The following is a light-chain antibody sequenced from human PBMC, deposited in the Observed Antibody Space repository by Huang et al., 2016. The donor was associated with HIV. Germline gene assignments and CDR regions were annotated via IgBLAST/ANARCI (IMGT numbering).Light chain of an antibody. CDR1: QSLLDSTRANY. CDR2: LGS. Sequence: IVMTQSPLSLPVTPGEPASISCRSSQSLLDSTRANYLNWYLQKPGQSLQLLIYLGSTRASGVPDRFSGSRSGTDFTLQISRVEAEDVGVYYCMQALQTPLTFGGGTKVEIK. V-gene: IGKV2-28*01. CDR3: MQALQTPLT. J-gene: IGKJ4*01.